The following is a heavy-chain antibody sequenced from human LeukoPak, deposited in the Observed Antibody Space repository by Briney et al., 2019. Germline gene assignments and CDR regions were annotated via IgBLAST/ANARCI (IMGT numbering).Heavy chain of an antibody. D-gene: IGHD6-13*01. V-gene: IGHV4-59*08. Sequence: PSETLSLTCTVSGCSISSYYWSWIRQPPGKGLEWIGYIYYSGSTNYNPSLKSRVTISVDTSKNQFSLKLSSVTAADTAVYYCASQPLSIAAAVSWGQGTLVTVSS. CDR2: IYYSGST. CDR3: ASQPLSIAAAVS. J-gene: IGHJ1*01. CDR1: GCSISSYY.